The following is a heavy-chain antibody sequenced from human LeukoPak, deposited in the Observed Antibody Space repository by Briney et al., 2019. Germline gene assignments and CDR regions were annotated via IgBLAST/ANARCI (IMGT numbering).Heavy chain of an antibody. CDR3: AKAVAAAGYHFYGMDV. Sequence: GGSLRLSCAASGFTFSSYAMSWARQAPGKGLEWVSAISGSGSSTYSAGSVKGRFTISRDNSKNTLYLQMNSLRGEDTAVYYCAKAVAAAGYHFYGMDVWGQGTTVTVSS. CDR1: GFTFSSYA. CDR2: ISGSGSST. J-gene: IGHJ6*02. V-gene: IGHV3-23*01. D-gene: IGHD6-13*01.